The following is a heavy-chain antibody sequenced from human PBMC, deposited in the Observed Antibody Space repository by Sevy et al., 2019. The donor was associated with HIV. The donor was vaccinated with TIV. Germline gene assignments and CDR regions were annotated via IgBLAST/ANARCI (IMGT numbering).Heavy chain of an antibody. V-gene: IGHV1-24*01. J-gene: IGHJ4*02. Sequence: ASVKVSCKVSGHTLSVLSIHWVRQAHGKGFECMGGFDEDGETLYAQKFQGRLTMTEDTSTDTRYMELSSLRSEDTAVYYCATDIVVGRDYWGQGTLVTVSS. CDR1: GHTLSVLS. CDR3: ATDIVVGRDY. CDR2: FDEDGET. D-gene: IGHD2-2*01.